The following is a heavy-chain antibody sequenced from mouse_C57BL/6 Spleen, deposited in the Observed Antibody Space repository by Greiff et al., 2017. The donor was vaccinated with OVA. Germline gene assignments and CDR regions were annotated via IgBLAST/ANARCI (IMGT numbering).Heavy chain of an antibody. J-gene: IGHJ4*01. D-gene: IGHD1-1*01. Sequence: VQLQQSGAELVKPGASVKLSCKASGYTFTEYTIHWVKQRSGQGLEWIGWFYPGSGSIKYNEKFKDKATLTADKSSSTVYMELSRLTSEYSAVYFGARHERDYGSPPYAMDYWGQGTSVTVSS. CDR3: ARHERDYGSPPYAMDY. V-gene: IGHV1-62-2*01. CDR2: FYPGSGSI. CDR1: GYTFTEYT.